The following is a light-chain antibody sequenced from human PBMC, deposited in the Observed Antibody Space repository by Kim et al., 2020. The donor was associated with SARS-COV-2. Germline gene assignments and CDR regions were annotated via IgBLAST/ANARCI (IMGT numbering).Light chain of an antibody. CDR1: QPVSTN. J-gene: IGKJ2*01. CDR3: QQYNNWPPYT. Sequence: VSPGERATLSCRASQPVSTNLAWYQQKPGQAPRLLIYGASTRATGVPARFSGSGSGTEFTLTISSLQSEDFAVYYCQQYNNWPPYTFGQGTKLEI. CDR2: GAS. V-gene: IGKV3-15*01.